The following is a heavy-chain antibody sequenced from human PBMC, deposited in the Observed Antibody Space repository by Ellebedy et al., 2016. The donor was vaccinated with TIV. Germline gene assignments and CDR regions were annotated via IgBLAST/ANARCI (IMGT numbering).Heavy chain of an antibody. CDR1: GGHFTTNY. Sequence: GSLRLXXFASGGHFTTNYWSWIRQPPGKGLEWIGEINLSGSTNYNPSLKNRVTISVDTSKNQFSLKLSSVTAADTAVYYCARGGTLFHYWGQGTLVTVSS. V-gene: IGHV4-34*01. J-gene: IGHJ4*02. CDR2: INLSGST. D-gene: IGHD3-10*01. CDR3: ARGGTLFHY.